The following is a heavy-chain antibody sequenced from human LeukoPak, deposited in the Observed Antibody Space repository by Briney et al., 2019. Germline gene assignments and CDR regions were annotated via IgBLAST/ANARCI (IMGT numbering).Heavy chain of an antibody. V-gene: IGHV1-18*01. D-gene: IGHD3-9*01. Sequence: ASVKVSCKASGYTLTSYVINWVRQAPGQGLEWMGWISAYNGNTNYAQKLQGRVTMTTDTSTSTAYMELRSLRSDDTAVYYCARGYCDILTGDLDYWGQGTLVTVSS. J-gene: IGHJ4*02. CDR1: GYTLTSYV. CDR2: ISAYNGNT. CDR3: ARGYCDILTGDLDY.